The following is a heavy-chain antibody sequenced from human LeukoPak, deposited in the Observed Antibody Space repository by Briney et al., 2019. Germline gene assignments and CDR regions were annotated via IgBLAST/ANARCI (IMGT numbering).Heavy chain of an antibody. CDR1: GFTFSSYG. CDR3: ARADSKLRYFDY. CDR2: ISYDGSNK. V-gene: IGHV3-30*03. J-gene: IGHJ4*02. D-gene: IGHD3-9*01. Sequence: GRSLRLSCAASGFTFSSYGMHWVRQAPGKGLEWVAVISYDGSNKYYADSVKGRFTISRDNSKNTLYLQMNSLRADDTAVYYCARADSKLRYFDYWGQGTLVTVSS.